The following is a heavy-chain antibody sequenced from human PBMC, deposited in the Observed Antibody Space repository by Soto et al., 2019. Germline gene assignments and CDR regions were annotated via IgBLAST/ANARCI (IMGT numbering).Heavy chain of an antibody. CDR3: AKSQSSIAAAGLYYYYYMDV. D-gene: IGHD6-13*01. J-gene: IGHJ6*03. Sequence: GGSLRLSCAASGFTFSSYGMHWVRQAPGKGLEWVAVISYDGSNKYYADSVKGRFTISRDNSKNTLYLQMNSLRAEDTAVYYCAKSQSSIAAAGLYYYYYMDVWGKGTTVTVSS. V-gene: IGHV3-30*18. CDR1: GFTFSSYG. CDR2: ISYDGSNK.